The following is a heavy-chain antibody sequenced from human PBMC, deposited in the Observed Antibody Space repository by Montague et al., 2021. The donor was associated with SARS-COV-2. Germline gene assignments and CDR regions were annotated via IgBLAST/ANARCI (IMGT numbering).Heavy chain of an antibody. D-gene: IGHD6-19*01. Sequence: SETLSLTCTVSGGSIRSYYWSWIRQPPGKGLEWIGEIYSSGSTNYNPSLKSRVTMSMDTSKSQFSLKLTSVTAADTAGYYCARHTRGWQPFDFWGQGTLVTVSS. CDR2: IYSSGST. CDR1: GGSIRSYY. V-gene: IGHV4-59*01. J-gene: IGHJ4*02. CDR3: ARHTRGWQPFDF.